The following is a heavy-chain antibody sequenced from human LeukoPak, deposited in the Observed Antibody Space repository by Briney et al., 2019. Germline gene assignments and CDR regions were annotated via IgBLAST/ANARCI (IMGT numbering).Heavy chain of an antibody. D-gene: IGHD1-1*01. J-gene: IGHJ4*02. CDR1: GFTVSSNY. Sequence: GGSLRLSCAASGFTVSSNYMNWVRQAPGKGLEWVSIIYSGGTTYYADSVKGRFTISRDNSKNTLYLQMNSLRVEDTAVYYCARVAKERVGGVYYFDYWGQGTLVTVSS. V-gene: IGHV3-66*01. CDR3: ARVAKERVGGVYYFDY. CDR2: IYSGGTT.